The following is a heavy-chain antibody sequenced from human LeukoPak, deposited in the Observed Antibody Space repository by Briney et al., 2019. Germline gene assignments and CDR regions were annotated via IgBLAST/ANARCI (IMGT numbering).Heavy chain of an antibody. CDR3: ARAGRAVILRTGFDY. Sequence: SETLSLTCAVYGGSFSGDYWSWIRQPPGKGLEWIGEINHSGSTNYNPSLESRVTISVDTSKNQFSLKLSSVTAADTAVYYCARAGRAVILRTGFDYWGQGTLVTVSS. D-gene: IGHD4-4*01. J-gene: IGHJ4*02. CDR2: INHSGST. CDR1: GGSFSGDY. V-gene: IGHV4-34*01.